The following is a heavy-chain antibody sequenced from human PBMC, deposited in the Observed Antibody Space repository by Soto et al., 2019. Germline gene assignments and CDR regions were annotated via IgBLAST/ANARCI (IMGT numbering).Heavy chain of an antibody. D-gene: IGHD1-20*01. V-gene: IGHV1-69*12. Sequence: QVQLMQSGAEVKKPGSSVKVSCKASGGTFSTSAISWVRQAPGEGLEWVGGIMPIFATPDYAQKFQGRVTISADESTTTAYLELTSLKTDDTAVYYCARYKDRQQLGGNYYYILDVWGQGTAITVSS. CDR2: IMPIFATP. CDR3: ARYKDRQQLGGNYYYILDV. J-gene: IGHJ6*02. CDR1: GGTFSTSA.